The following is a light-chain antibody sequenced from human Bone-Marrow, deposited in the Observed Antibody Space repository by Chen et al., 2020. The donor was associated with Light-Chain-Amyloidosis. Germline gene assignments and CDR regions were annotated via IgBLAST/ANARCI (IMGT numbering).Light chain of an antibody. V-gene: IGLV2-11*01. J-gene: IGLJ3*02. CDR3: CSYAGRSWV. CDR2: DVR. Sequence: QSALTQPRSVSGSPGQVITFSCTGTSSDGGGYNYVSWYQQPPGKAPKLMIYDVRKRPSGVPDRFSGSKSGNTASLTISGLQAEDEADYFCCSYAGRSWVFGGGTKLTVL. CDR1: SSDGGGYNY.